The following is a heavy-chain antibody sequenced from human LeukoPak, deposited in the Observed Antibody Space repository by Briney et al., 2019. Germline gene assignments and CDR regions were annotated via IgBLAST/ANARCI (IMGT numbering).Heavy chain of an antibody. V-gene: IGHV1-18*01. Sequence: ASVKVSCKASGYTFTSYGISWVRQAPGQGLEWMGWISAYSGNTNYAQKLQGRVTMTTDTSTSTAYMELTSLRSGDTAVSYCARDEGYCSGGSCYRLGDCFDPWGQGTLVTVSS. J-gene: IGHJ5*02. CDR1: GYTFTSYG. D-gene: IGHD2-15*01. CDR2: ISAYSGNT. CDR3: ARDEGYCSGGSCYRLGDCFDP.